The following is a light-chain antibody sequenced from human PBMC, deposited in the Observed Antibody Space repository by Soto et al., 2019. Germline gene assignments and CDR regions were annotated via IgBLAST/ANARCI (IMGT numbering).Light chain of an antibody. CDR1: QSVTTY. CDR3: QLRNNLPPEVT. J-gene: IGKJ3*01. V-gene: IGKV3-11*01. Sequence: EIVLTQSPATLSLSPGERATLSCRASQSVTTYLAWYQQKPGQAPRLLIYDASNRATGIPARFSGSGSGTDFTLTISRLEPEDFAVYYCQLRNNLPPEVTFGPGTKVDIK. CDR2: DAS.